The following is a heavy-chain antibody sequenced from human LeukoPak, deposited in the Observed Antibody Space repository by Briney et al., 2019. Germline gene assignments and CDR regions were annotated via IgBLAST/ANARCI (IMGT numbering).Heavy chain of an antibody. Sequence: SETLSLTCTVPAGSMRSHYWSWIRQPPGKGLEWMGFIYYSGTTRYRPSLQSRVTISADTSKNQFSLKLTSVTAADTAVDYCARLLDNDSSGDPDTFDMWGQGTMVTVSS. D-gene: IGHD3-22*01. CDR3: ARLLDNDSSGDPDTFDM. CDR2: IYYSGTT. V-gene: IGHV4-59*11. CDR1: AGSMRSHY. J-gene: IGHJ3*02.